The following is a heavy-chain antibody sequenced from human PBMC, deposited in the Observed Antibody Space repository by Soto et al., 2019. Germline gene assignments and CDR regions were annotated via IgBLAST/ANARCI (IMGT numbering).Heavy chain of an antibody. V-gene: IGHV3-74*01. J-gene: IGHJ4*02. CDR2: IDGVGTGT. CDR1: GFTFTNYW. CDR3: VRDGSTGWHFDS. Sequence: GGSLRLSCAASGFTFTNYWMHWVRQVPGKGLVWVSRIDGVGTGTSYSDSVRGRFTISRDNAENTLYLQMNSLRAEDTAVYYCVRDGSTGWHFDSWGQGTLVTVSS. D-gene: IGHD6-19*01.